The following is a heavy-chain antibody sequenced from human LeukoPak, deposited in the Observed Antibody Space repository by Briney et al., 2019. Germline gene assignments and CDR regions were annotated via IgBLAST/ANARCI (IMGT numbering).Heavy chain of an antibody. CDR2: ISGSGGST. V-gene: IGHV3-23*01. CDR3: ASQRCSSTSCFNDWFDP. D-gene: IGHD2-2*01. J-gene: IGHJ5*02. Sequence: GGSLRLSCAASGFTFSSYVMSWVRQAPGKGLEWVSAISGSGGSTDYADSVKGRFTISRDNSKNTLYLQMNSLRAEDTAVYYCASQRCSSTSCFNDWFDPWGQGTLVTVSS. CDR1: GFTFSSYV.